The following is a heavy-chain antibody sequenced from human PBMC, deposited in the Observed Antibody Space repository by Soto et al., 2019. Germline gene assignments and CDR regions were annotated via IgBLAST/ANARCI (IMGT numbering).Heavy chain of an antibody. J-gene: IGHJ4*02. CDR1: GFTFSSYG. Sequence: GGSLRLSCAASGFTFSSYGMHWVRQAPGKGLEWVAVISYDGSNKYYADSVKGRFTISRDNSKNTLYLQMNSLRAEDTAVYYCAKDHYYDSSGLDYWGQGTLVTVPS. V-gene: IGHV3-30*18. CDR2: ISYDGSNK. D-gene: IGHD3-22*01. CDR3: AKDHYYDSSGLDY.